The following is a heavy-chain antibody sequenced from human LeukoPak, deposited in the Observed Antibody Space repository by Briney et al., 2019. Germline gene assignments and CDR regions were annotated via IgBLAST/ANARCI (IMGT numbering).Heavy chain of an antibody. D-gene: IGHD6-13*01. J-gene: IGHJ3*02. CDR2: INPNSGGT. Sequence: GASVKVSCKASGYTFTDYYMHWVRQAPGQGLEWMGWINPNSGGTNYAQKFQGRVTMTRDMSTSTVYMELSSLRSEDTAVYYCARVPIAAAHDDAFDIWGQGTMVTVSS. V-gene: IGHV1-2*02. CDR3: ARVPIAAAHDDAFDI. CDR1: GYTFTDYY.